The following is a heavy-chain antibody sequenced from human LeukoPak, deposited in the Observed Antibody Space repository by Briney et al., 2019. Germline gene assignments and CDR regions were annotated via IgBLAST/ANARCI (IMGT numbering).Heavy chain of an antibody. D-gene: IGHD2-2*01. CDR1: GGSFSGYY. Sequence: SETLSLTCAVCGGSFSGYYWSWIRQPPGKGLEWIGEINHSGSTNYNPSLKSRVTISVDTSKNQLSLKLSSVTAADTAVYYCARPHPRYCSSTSCLTDGDYWGQGTLVTVSS. V-gene: IGHV4-34*01. J-gene: IGHJ4*02. CDR3: ARPHPRYCSSTSCLTDGDY. CDR2: INHSGST.